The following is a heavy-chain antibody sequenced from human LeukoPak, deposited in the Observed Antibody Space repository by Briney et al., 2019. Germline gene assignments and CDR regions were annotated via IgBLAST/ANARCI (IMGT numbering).Heavy chain of an antibody. CDR3: AKDPDVDIVATIP. V-gene: IGHV3-23*01. CDR1: GFTFSSYA. D-gene: IGHD5-12*01. Sequence: GSLRLSCAVSGFTFSSYAMNWVRQAPGKGLEWVSAISGSGGSTYYADSVKGRFTISRDNSKNTLYLQMNSLRAEDTAVYYCAKDPDVDIVATIPWGQGTLVTVSS. CDR2: ISGSGGST. J-gene: IGHJ5*02.